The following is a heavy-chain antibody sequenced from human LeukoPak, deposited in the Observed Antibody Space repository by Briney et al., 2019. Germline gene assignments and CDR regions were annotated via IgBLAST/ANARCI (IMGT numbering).Heavy chain of an antibody. V-gene: IGHV4-61*02. CDR2: IYSTGRV. CDR1: AVSITSGTYY. Sequence: SETLSLTCTVSAVSITSGTYYWTWIRQPAGTGLEWIGRIYSTGRVNYNPSLKSRVTMLLDTSKNHISLKLTSVTAADAAIYFCARASETAMVTLWGQGTLVTVSS. D-gene: IGHD5-18*01. J-gene: IGHJ4*02. CDR3: ARASETAMVTL.